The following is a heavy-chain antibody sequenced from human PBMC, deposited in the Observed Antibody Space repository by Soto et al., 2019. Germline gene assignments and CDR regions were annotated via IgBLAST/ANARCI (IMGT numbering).Heavy chain of an antibody. CDR1: GGTFSSYA. J-gene: IGHJ4*02. Sequence: SVKVSCKASGGTFSSYAIIWVRQAPGQGLEWMGGIIPIFGTANYAQKFQGRVTITADESTSTAYMELSSLRSEDTAVYYCARLFWSGPNYYFDYWGQGTLVTVSS. CDR2: IIPIFGTA. D-gene: IGHD3-3*01. CDR3: ARLFWSGPNYYFDY. V-gene: IGHV1-69*13.